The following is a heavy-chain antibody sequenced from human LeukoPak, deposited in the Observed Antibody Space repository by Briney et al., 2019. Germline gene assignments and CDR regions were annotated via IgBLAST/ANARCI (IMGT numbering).Heavy chain of an antibody. CDR2: INPNSGGT. CDR1: GYTFTGYY. CDR3: ARALVVGATTMGYFQH. Sequence: ASVTVSCKASGYTFTGYYMHWVRQAPGQGLEWMGWINPNSGGTNYAQKFQGRVTMTRDTSISTAHMELSRLRSDDTAVYYCARALVVGATTMGYFQHWGQGTLVTVSS. V-gene: IGHV1-2*02. J-gene: IGHJ1*01. D-gene: IGHD1-26*01.